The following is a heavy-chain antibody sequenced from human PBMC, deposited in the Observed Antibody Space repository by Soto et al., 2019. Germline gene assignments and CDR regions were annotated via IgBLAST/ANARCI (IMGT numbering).Heavy chain of an antibody. J-gene: IGHJ5*02. CDR1: GGSISSGGYS. Sequence: SSETLSLTCAFSGGSISSGGYSWSWIRQPPGKGLEWIGYIYHSGSTYYNPSLKSRVTISVDRSKNQFSLKLSSVTAADTAVHFCARGKGAVYDSSGYSLRWLDPWGQGTLVTVPQ. CDR3: ARGKGAVYDSSGYSLRWLDP. D-gene: IGHD3-22*01. CDR2: IYHSGST. V-gene: IGHV4-30-2*01.